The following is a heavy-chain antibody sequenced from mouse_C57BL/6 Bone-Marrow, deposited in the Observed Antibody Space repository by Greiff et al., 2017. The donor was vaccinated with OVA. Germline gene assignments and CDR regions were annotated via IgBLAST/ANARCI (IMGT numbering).Heavy chain of an antibody. Sequence: QVQLQQSGAELVKPGASVKMSCKASGYTFTTYPIEWMKQNHGKSLEWIGNFHPYNDDTKYNEKFKDKATLTADKSSSTAYMQLSSLTYEDSAVYYCASRAWFAYWGQGTLVTVSA. CDR1: GYTFTTYP. CDR2: FHPYNDDT. D-gene: IGHD3-1*01. J-gene: IGHJ3*01. CDR3: ASRAWFAY. V-gene: IGHV1-47*01.